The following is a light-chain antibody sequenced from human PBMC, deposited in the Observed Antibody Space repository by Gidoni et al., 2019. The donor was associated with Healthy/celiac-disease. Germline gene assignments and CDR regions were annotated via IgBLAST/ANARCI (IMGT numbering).Light chain of an antibody. CDR3: NSRDSSGNNWV. CDR1: SLRSYY. CDR2: GNT. Sequence: SSEMTQDPAVSVALGQTVRIPCQGDSLRSYYASWYKQKPGQAPVLVIYGNTNRPSGIPDRFSGSSSGNTASLTITGAQAEDEADYYCNSRDSSGNNWVFGGGTKLTVL. J-gene: IGLJ3*02. V-gene: IGLV3-19*01.